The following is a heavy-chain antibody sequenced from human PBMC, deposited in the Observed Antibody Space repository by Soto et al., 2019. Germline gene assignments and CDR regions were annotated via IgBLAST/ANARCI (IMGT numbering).Heavy chain of an antibody. CDR1: GFTVSISY. V-gene: IGHV3-30-3*01. D-gene: IGHD3-22*01. CDR3: ARDSPSYYYDSSGYR. CDR2: ISYDGSNK. Sequence: GGSLRLSCAASGFTVSISYMTWVRQAPGKGLEWVAVISYDGSNKYYADSVKGRFTISRDNSKNTLYLQMNSLRAEDTAVYYCARDSPSYYYDSSGYRWGQGTLVTVSS. J-gene: IGHJ4*02.